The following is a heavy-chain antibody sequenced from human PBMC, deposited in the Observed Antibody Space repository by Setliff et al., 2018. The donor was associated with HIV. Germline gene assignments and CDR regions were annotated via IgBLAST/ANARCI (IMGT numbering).Heavy chain of an antibody. J-gene: IGHJ5*02. CDR2: IYYSGST. CDR3: AGDSGYPSNWFDP. Sequence: PSETLSLTCTVSGGSISSSSYYWGWIRQPPGKGLEWIGSIYYSGSTYYNPSLKSRVAISVDTSKNQFSLKLSSVTAADTAMYFCAGDSGYPSNWFDPWGQGILVTVSS. V-gene: IGHV4-39*02. CDR1: GGSISSSSYY. D-gene: IGHD3-22*01.